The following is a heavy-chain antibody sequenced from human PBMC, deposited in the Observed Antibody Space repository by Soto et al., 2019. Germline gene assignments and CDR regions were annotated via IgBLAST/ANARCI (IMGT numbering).Heavy chain of an antibody. D-gene: IGHD3-10*01. CDR2: INPSGGST. CDR1: GYTFTSYY. V-gene: IGHV1-46*01. J-gene: IGHJ6*02. CDR3: ARARQRITMVRGPSMDGMDV. Sequence: GASVKVSCKASGYTFTSYYMHWVRQAPGQGLEWMGIINPSGGSTSYAQKFHGRVTMTRDTSTSTVYMELSSLRSEDTAVYYCARARQRITMVRGPSMDGMDVWGQGTTVTVSS.